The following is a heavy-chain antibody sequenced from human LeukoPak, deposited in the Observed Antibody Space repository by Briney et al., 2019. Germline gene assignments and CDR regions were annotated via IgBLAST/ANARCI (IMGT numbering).Heavy chain of an antibody. Sequence: SETLSLTCTVSGGSISSYYWSWIRQPPGKGLEWIGYIYYSGSTNYNPSLKSRVTISVDTSKNQFSLKLSSVTAADTAVYYCAREVLGGSYPYYFDYWGQGTLVTVSS. D-gene: IGHD1-26*01. CDR2: IYYSGST. CDR3: AREVLGGSYPYYFDY. J-gene: IGHJ4*02. V-gene: IGHV4-59*01. CDR1: GGSISSYY.